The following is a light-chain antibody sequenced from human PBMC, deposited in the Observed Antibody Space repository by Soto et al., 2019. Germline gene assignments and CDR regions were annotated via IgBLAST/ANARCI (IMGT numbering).Light chain of an antibody. CDR2: EVS. CDR3: SSYAGSNHLG. Sequence: QSVLTQPPSAAGSPGQSVTISCTGTSSDVGGYNYVSWYQQHPGKAPKLMIYEVSKRPSGVPDRFSGSKSGNTASLTVSGLQAEAEADYYCSSYAGSNHLGFGGGTKLTVL. V-gene: IGLV2-8*01. CDR1: SSDVGGYNY. J-gene: IGLJ3*02.